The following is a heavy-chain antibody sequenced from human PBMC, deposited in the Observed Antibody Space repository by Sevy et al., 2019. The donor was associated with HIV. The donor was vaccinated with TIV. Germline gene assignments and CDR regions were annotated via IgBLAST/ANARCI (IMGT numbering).Heavy chain of an antibody. V-gene: IGHV3-23*01. CDR1: GFIFSGYG. CDR3: VREGLGGFSYSLDC. J-gene: IGHJ4*02. D-gene: IGHD3-16*01. Sequence: GGSLRLSCAASGFIFSGYGMSWVRQAPGQGLEWVSAISGSGGSTYYADSVKGRFTISRDNTKTSLFLQMNSLSAEDTGVYYCVREGLGGFSYSLDCWGQGTLVTVSS. CDR2: ISGSGGST.